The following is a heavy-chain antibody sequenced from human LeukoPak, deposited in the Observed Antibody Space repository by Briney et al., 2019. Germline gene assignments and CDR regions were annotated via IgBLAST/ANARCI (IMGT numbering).Heavy chain of an antibody. Sequence: SETLSLTCTVSGGSISSYYWSWIRQPAGKGLEWIGRIYTSGSTNYNPSLKSRVTMSVDTSKNQFSLKLSSVTAADTAVYYCARCRRSSWYFYFDYWGQGTLVTVSS. J-gene: IGHJ4*02. CDR2: IYTSGST. CDR1: GGSISSYY. V-gene: IGHV4-4*07. D-gene: IGHD6-13*01. CDR3: ARCRRSSWYFYFDY.